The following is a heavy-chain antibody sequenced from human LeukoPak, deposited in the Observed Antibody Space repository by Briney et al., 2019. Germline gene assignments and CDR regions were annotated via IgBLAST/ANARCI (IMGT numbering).Heavy chain of an antibody. CDR3: ARLRYYAVDV. CDR1: GFTFNTFD. V-gene: IGHV3-48*01. CDR2: ISSGSSSR. Sequence: GGSLRLSCAASGFTFNTFDMTWVRQAPGKGLEGVSYISSGSSSRFYADSVKGRFPISRDNAKNSLYLQMNSLRAEDTAVYFCARLRYYAVDVWGQGTTVIVSS. J-gene: IGHJ6*02.